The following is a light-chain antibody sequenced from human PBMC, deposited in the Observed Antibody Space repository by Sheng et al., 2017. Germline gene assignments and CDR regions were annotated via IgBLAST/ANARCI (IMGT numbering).Light chain of an antibody. CDR2: QDS. CDR1: DLGDRY. V-gene: IGLV3-1*01. Sequence: SYGLTQPPSVSVSPGQTASITCSGDDLGDRYISWYQQRPGQSPVLVIYQDSKRPSGIPERFSGSNSGNTATLTISGTQAMDEADYYCQAWDSSTYVFGTGTKVTVL. CDR3: QAWDSSTYV. J-gene: IGLJ1*01.